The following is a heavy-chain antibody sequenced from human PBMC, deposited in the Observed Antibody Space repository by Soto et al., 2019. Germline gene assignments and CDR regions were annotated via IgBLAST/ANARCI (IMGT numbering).Heavy chain of an antibody. CDR3: AEGYLFGFGDGERH. CDR2: ISSVTGGT. CDR1: GYTFTSHG. V-gene: IGHV1-18*01. D-gene: IGHD3-10*01. Sequence: QVRLVQSGAEVRKPGASVKVSCKASGYTFTSHGISWVRQAPGQGLEWMGWISSVTGGTNYAQNLQGRATMTIDTSQANALQEPKSPNIYGQAGLFFAEGYLFGFGDGERHRGQGTLVTVSS. J-gene: IGHJ4*02.